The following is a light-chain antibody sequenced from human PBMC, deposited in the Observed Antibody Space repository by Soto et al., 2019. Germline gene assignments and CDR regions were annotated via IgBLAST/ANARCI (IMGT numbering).Light chain of an antibody. Sequence: EIVMTQSPATLSVSPGERVTLSCSAGQSFNSNYLAWYQQKPGQAPRLLIFDTSNRATDIPARFSGSGSGTEFILTISSLEPEDFAVYYCQQRSNWPSITFGQGTRLEI. CDR1: QSFNSNY. J-gene: IGKJ5*01. CDR2: DTS. V-gene: IGKV3-11*01. CDR3: QQRSNWPSIT.